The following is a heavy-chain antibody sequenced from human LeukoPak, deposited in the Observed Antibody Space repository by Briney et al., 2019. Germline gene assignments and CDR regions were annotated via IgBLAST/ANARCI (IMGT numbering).Heavy chain of an antibody. J-gene: IGHJ4*02. CDR2: IDWDGDK. CDR1: GFSLSRSGMC. V-gene: IGHV2-70*17. D-gene: IGHD3-9*01. Sequence: ESGPALVEPTQTLTLTCTFSGFSLSRSGMCVSWLRQPPGKALEWLARIDWDGDKFYSTALKSRLIISKDTSRNQVTLVMTNMDPVDTATYYCARTNYLLRYFDYWGQGALVTVSS. CDR3: ARTNYLLRYFDY.